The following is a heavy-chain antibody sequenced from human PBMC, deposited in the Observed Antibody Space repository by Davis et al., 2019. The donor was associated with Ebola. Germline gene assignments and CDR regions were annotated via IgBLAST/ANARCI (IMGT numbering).Heavy chain of an antibody. J-gene: IGHJ4*02. CDR3: ARTPEDEYYFDY. Sequence: ASVKVSCKASGYTFTGYYMHWVRQAPGQGLEWMGWINPNSGGTNYAQKFQGRVTMTRDTSISTAYMELSRLRSDDTAVYYCARTPEDEYYFDYWGQGTLVTVSS. CDR2: INPNSGGT. CDR1: GYTFTGYY. V-gene: IGHV1-2*02. D-gene: IGHD5-24*01.